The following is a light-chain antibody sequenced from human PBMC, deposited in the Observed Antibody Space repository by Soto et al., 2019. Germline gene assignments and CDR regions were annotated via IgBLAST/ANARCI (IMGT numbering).Light chain of an antibody. J-gene: IGKJ1*01. CDR1: QSVSSSY. CDR3: QQRQSWPRT. CDR2: GAS. V-gene: IGKV3-20*01. Sequence: EIVLTQSLCTLSLSPGERATLSCRASQSVSSSYLAWYQQKPGQAPRLLIYGASSRATGIPDRFSGSGSGTDFTLTISSLQSEDFAVYYCQQRQSWPRTFGQGTKVDI.